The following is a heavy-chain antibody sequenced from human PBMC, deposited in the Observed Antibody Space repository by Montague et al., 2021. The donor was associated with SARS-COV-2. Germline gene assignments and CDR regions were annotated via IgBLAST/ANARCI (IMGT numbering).Heavy chain of an antibody. CDR2: TYYRSKWQN. J-gene: IGHJ6*02. D-gene: IGHD4-17*01. CDR3: LRGTLRFGMDV. CDR1: GDSVSRNTAF. Sequence: CAISGDSVSRNTAFWNWVRQSPSRGLEFLGRTYYRSKWQNDYAVSVRSRITINPDTSKNQFSLHLNSVTPEDTAVYYCLRGTLRFGMDVWGQGTTATVSS. V-gene: IGHV6-1*01.